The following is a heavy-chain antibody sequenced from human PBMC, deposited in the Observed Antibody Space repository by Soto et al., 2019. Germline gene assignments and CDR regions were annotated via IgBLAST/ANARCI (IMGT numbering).Heavy chain of an antibody. CDR1: GFTFSSYW. V-gene: IGHV3-74*01. D-gene: IGHD3-10*01. Sequence: GGSLRLSCAASGFTFSSYWMHWVRQAPGKGLVWVSRINSDGSSTSYADSVKGRFTISRDNAKNTLYLQMNSLRAEDTAVYYFAGRFTMVRGVMDYWGQGTLVTVSS. CDR2: INSDGSST. CDR3: AGRFTMVRGVMDY. J-gene: IGHJ4*02.